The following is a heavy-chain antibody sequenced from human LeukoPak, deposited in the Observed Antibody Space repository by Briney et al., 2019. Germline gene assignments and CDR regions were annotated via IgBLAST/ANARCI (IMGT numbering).Heavy chain of an antibody. D-gene: IGHD3-3*01. CDR2: ISDNGGTT. Sequence: GGSLRLSCVASGFTFSNYVMSWVRQAAGQGLQWVSAISDNGGTTYYADSVKGRFTISTDNSKNTLYLQMNSLRAEDAAVYYCARSPLRFGPPPRPLDYWGQGTLVTVSS. CDR1: GFTFSNYV. J-gene: IGHJ4*02. V-gene: IGHV3-23*01. CDR3: ARSPLRFGPPPRPLDY.